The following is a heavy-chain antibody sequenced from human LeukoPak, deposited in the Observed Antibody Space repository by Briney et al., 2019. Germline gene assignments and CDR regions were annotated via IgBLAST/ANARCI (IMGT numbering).Heavy chain of an antibody. D-gene: IGHD5-18*01. J-gene: IGHJ4*02. CDR1: GFTVSSNY. V-gene: IGHV3-53*01. Sequence: GSLRLSCAASGFTVSSNYMSWVRQAPGKGLEWVSVIYSGGSTYYADSVKGRFTISRDNSKNTLYLQMNSLRAEDTAVYYCAKDRVGYSYGSPFDYWGQGTLVTVSS. CDR3: AKDRVGYSYGSPFDY. CDR2: IYSGGST.